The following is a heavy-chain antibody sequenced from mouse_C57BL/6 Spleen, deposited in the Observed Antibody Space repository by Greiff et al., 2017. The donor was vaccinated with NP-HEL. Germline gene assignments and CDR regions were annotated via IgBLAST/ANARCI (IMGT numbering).Heavy chain of an antibody. CDR2: INPSTGGT. D-gene: IGHD1-1*01. V-gene: IGHV1-42*01. CDR3: ARGLITTVVDY. J-gene: IGHJ2*01. Sequence: VQLQQSGPELVKPGASVKISCKASGYSFTGYYMNWVKQSPEKSLEWIGEINPSTGGTTYNQKFKAKATLTVDKSSSTAYMQLKSLTSEDSAVYYCARGLITTVVDYWGQGTTLTVSS. CDR1: GYSFTGYY.